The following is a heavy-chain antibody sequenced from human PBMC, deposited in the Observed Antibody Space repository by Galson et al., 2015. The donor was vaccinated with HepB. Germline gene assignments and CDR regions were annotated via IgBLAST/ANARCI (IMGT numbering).Heavy chain of an antibody. V-gene: IGHV3-23*01. J-gene: IGHJ4*02. Sequence: SLRLSCAASGFTFSSYAMSWVRQAPGKGLEWVSAISGSGGSTYYADSVKGRFTVSRDNSKNTLYLQMNSLRAEDTAVYYCVKEILTVVMGETNWGQGTLVTVSS. CDR3: VKEILTVVMGETN. CDR1: GFTFSSYA. D-gene: IGHD4-23*01. CDR2: ISGSGGST.